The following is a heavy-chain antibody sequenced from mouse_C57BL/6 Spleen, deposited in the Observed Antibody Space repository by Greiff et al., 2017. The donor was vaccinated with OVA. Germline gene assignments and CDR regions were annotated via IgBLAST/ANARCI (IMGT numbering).Heavy chain of an antibody. CDR1: GYTFTSYW. CDR2: IDPSDSYT. V-gene: IGHV1-50*01. CDR3: ARSGSVDY. Sequence: QVQLQQPGAELVKPGASVKLSCKASGYTFTSYWMQWVKQRPGQGLEWIGEIDPSDSYTNYNQKFKGKATLTVDTSSSTAYMQLSSLTSEDSAVYDCARSGSVDYWGQGTTLTVSS. D-gene: IGHD1-1*01. J-gene: IGHJ2*01.